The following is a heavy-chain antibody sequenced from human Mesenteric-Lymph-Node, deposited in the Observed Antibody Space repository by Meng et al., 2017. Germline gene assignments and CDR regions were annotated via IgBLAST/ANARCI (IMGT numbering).Heavy chain of an antibody. D-gene: IGHD2-8*01. J-gene: IGHJ6*02. CDR3: GRPHAPGNGHYAMDV. CDR1: GGTFSNYP. Sequence: SVKVSCKASGGTFSNYPLSWVRQGPGQGLEWMGGIIPIIGQTHYAQRFQGRVTITADDSTSTVYMEVNSLTSADTAVYYCGRPHAPGNGHYAMDVWGQGTAVTVSS. V-gene: IGHV1-69*13. CDR2: IIPIIGQT.